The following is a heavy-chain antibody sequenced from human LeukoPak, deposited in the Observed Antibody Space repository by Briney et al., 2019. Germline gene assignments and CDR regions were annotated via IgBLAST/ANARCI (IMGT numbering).Heavy chain of an antibody. J-gene: IGHJ4*02. D-gene: IGHD1-26*01. Sequence: LSLTCTVSGGSISPYYWSWIRQAPGKGLEWVSYISSSGSTIYYADSVKGRFTVSRDHAKNSLYLQMNSLRAEDTAVYYCARDFGQWQLNGGYYFDYWGQGTLVTVSS. CDR2: ISSSGSTI. V-gene: IGHV3-11*04. CDR1: GGSISPYY. CDR3: ARDFGQWQLNGGYYFDY.